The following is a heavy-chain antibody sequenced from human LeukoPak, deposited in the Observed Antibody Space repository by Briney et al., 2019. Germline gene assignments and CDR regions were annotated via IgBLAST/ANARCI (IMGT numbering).Heavy chain of an antibody. CDR3: CGSGWFAGPFGY. CDR1: GGSISSGGYY. CDR2: IYYSGST. Sequence: SETLSLTCTVSGGSISSGGYYWSWIRQHPGKGLEWIGYIYYSGSTYYNPSLNSRVTISVDTSKNQFSLKLTSVTAADTAVYYCCGSGWFAGPFGYWGQGALVTVSS. V-gene: IGHV4-31*03. D-gene: IGHD6-19*01. J-gene: IGHJ4*02.